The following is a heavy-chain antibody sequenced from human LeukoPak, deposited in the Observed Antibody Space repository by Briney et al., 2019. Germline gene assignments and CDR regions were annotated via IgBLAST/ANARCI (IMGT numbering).Heavy chain of an antibody. D-gene: IGHD2-2*01. J-gene: IGHJ4*02. CDR3: ARGDAYALNY. CDR2: INSDGSTT. CDR1: GFTFSSYW. V-gene: IGHV3-74*01. Sequence: GGSLRLSCAASGFTFSSYWMHWVRQAPGKGLVWVSRINSDGSTTAYADSVKGRFTISRDNAKNALYLQMSSLRAEDTAVYYCARGDAYALNYWGQGTLVTVSS.